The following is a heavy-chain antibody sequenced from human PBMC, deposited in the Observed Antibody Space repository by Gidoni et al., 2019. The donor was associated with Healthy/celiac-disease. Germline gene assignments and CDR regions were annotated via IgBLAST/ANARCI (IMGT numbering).Heavy chain of an antibody. Sequence: QLQLQESGPGLVQPSETLSLTCTVSGGSIRSSSYYWGWIRQPPGKGLEWIGSIYCSGSTYYNPSLKSRVTISVDTSKNQFSLKLSSVTAADTAVYYCAKATTVTTEEWGVDYWGQGTLVTVSS. CDR2: IYCSGST. D-gene: IGHD4-17*01. J-gene: IGHJ4*02. CDR3: AKATTVTTEEWGVDY. V-gene: IGHV4-39*01. CDR1: GGSIRSSSYY.